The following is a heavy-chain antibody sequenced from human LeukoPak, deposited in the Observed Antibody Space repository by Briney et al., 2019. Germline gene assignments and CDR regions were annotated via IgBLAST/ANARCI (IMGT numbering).Heavy chain of an antibody. CDR2: IYYSGST. J-gene: IGHJ6*02. V-gene: IGHV4-31*03. Sequence: PSETLSLTCTVSGGSISSGGYYWSWIRQHPGKGLEWIGYIYYSGSTYYNPSLKSRVTISVDKSKNQFSLKLSSVTAADTAVYYCARDRLGSGSPLDIKRTNYYYYYGMDVWGQGTTVTVSS. D-gene: IGHD1-26*01. CDR3: ARDRLGSGSPLDIKRTNYYYYYGMDV. CDR1: GGSISSGGYY.